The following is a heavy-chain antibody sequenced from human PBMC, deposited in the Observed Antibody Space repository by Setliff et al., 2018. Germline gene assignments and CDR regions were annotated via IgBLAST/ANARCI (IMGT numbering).Heavy chain of an antibody. CDR1: GGTFNTYG. Sequence: ASVKVSCKASGGTFNTYGLSWVRQAPGQGLEWMGGIIPIIGEPNYAQKFQGRVTITADESTSTAYMELRSLKSEDTAVYYCAREALQRAGLYFFDIWGQGMWVTVPQ. CDR2: IIPIIGEP. CDR3: AREALQRAGLYFFDI. V-gene: IGHV1-69*13. D-gene: IGHD3-10*01. J-gene: IGHJ4*02.